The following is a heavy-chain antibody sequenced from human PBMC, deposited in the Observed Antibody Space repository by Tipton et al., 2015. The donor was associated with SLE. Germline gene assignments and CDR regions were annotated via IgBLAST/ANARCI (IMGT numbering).Heavy chain of an antibody. CDR1: GGSITNYY. V-gene: IGHV4-4*07. Sequence: LRLSCTVSGGSITNYYWSWIRQTAGRGLEWIGRIHSSGRTDYNPSFSSRVTISLDTSKNQFSLEMTSVTAADTAIYYCARRTGDFGLGAFNFWGHGTVVTVSS. J-gene: IGHJ3*01. D-gene: IGHD7-27*01. CDR2: IHSSGRT. CDR3: ARRTGDFGLGAFNF.